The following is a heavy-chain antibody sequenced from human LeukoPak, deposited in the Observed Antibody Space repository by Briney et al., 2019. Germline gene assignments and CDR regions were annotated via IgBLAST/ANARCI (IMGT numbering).Heavy chain of an antibody. V-gene: IGHV3-66*01. CDR1: GFTFSTYA. CDR2: IDSTGST. Sequence: PGGSLRLSCAASGFTFSTYAMTWVRQAPGKGLEWVSFIDSTGSTYYADPVKGRFTISRDNSRNTLYLQMNSLRVEDTAVYYCARRERLGYSYGRGTLDIWGQGTMVTVSS. D-gene: IGHD5-18*01. J-gene: IGHJ3*02. CDR3: ARRERLGYSYGRGTLDI.